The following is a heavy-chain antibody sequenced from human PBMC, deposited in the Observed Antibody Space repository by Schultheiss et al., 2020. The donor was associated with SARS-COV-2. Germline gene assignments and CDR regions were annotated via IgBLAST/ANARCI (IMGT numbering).Heavy chain of an antibody. D-gene: IGHD4-17*01. CDR2: IYHSGST. J-gene: IGHJ4*02. Sequence: SETLSLTCTVSGGSISSYYWSWIRQPPGKGLEWIGSIYHSGSTYYNPSLKSRVTISVDTSKNQFSLKLSSVTAADTAVYYCARDSAVTTFDYWGQGTLVTVSS. V-gene: IGHV4-59*04. CDR3: ARDSAVTTFDY. CDR1: GGSISSYY.